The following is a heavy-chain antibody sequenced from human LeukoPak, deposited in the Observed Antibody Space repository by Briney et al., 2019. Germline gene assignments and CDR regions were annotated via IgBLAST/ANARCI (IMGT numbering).Heavy chain of an antibody. D-gene: IGHD3-22*01. J-gene: IGHJ3*02. Sequence: GGSLRLSCAASGFTFSSYWMHWVRQAPGKGLVRVSRINSDGSSTSYADSVKGRFTISRDNAKNTLYLQMNSLRAEDTAVYYCATKGIVVVIDDAFDIWGQGTMVTVSS. CDR2: INSDGSST. V-gene: IGHV3-74*01. CDR1: GFTFSSYW. CDR3: ATKGIVVVIDDAFDI.